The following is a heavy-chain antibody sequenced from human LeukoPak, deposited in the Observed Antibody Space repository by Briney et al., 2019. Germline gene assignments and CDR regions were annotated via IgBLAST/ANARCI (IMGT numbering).Heavy chain of an antibody. CDR1: GFNFITAA. Sequence: GGSLRLSCAASGFNFITAAMTWVRQAPGKGLVWVSHINSDGSSTTYADSVKGRFTISRDNARNTLYLQMDSLRAEDTAVYYCARDRMVGYYHYGMDVWGQGATVSVSS. V-gene: IGHV3-74*01. D-gene: IGHD2-8*01. CDR3: ARDRMVGYYHYGMDV. J-gene: IGHJ6*02. CDR2: INSDGSST.